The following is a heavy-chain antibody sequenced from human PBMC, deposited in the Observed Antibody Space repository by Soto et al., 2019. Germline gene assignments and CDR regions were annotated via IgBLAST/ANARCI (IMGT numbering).Heavy chain of an antibody. V-gene: IGHV3-23*01. CDR1: GFSIPDYC. D-gene: IGHD1-1*01. CDR2: FTGGHGKT. CDR3: TRWNGFGDS. J-gene: IGHJ4*02. Sequence: EVQLLESGGGSVQPGGSLKLSCGVSGFSIPDYCVTWVRQPPGKGLEWVSGFTGGHGKTFYADSVRGRFTLSREDSRNTVYLQMDSLLVEDTAVYYCTRWNGFGDSWGQGTLVTVAP.